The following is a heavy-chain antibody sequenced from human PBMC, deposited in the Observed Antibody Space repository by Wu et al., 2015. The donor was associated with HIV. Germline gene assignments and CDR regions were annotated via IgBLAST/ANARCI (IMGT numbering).Heavy chain of an antibody. Sequence: QVQLVQFGAEVKKPGSSVKVTCKASGDGFTSYAVSWVRHAPGQGLEWMGGINPLFGTTKHAQRFQDRVTFTTDESKSTVYMELSSLTSEDTAVYYCVRGTETDVVGYYYYTLDVWGHGTTVTVFS. CDR3: VRGTETDVVGYYYYTLDV. J-gene: IGHJ6*02. D-gene: IGHD3-10*01. CDR2: INPLFGTT. V-gene: IGHV1-69*05. CDR1: GDGFTSYA.